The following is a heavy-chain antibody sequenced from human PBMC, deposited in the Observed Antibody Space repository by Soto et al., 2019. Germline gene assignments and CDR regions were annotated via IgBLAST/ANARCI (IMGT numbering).Heavy chain of an antibody. J-gene: IGHJ4*02. V-gene: IGHV3-64*01. D-gene: IGHD3-3*01. CDR1: GFTFSSYA. CDR3: ARGPLRFLEWLPYYFDY. Sequence: GGSLRLSCAASGFTFSSYAMHWVRQAPGKGLEYVSAISSNGGSTYYANSVKGRFTISRDNSKNTLYLQMGSLRAEDMAVYYCARGPLRFLEWLPYYFDYWGQGTLVTVSS. CDR2: ISSNGGST.